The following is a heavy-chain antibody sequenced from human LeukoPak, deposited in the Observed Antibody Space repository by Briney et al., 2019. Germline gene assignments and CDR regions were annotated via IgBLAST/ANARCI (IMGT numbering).Heavy chain of an antibody. D-gene: IGHD3-10*01. CDR3: ARAPVWFGEWFFDY. CDR1: GFTVSSNY. V-gene: IGHV3-66*02. Sequence: QPGGSLRLSCAASGFTVSSNYMSWVRQAPGKGLEWVSVIYSGGSTYYADSVRGRFTISRDNSKNTLYLQMNSLRAEDTAVYYCARAPVWFGEWFFDYWGQGTLVTVSS. CDR2: IYSGGST. J-gene: IGHJ4*02.